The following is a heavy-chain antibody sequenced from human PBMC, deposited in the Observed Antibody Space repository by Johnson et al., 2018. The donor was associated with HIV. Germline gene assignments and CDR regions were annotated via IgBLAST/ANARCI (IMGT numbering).Heavy chain of an antibody. Sequence: QVQLVESGGGVVQPGRSLRLSCAASGFTFSSYGMHWVRQAPGKGLEWVAVIWYDGSNKYYADSVKGRFTISRDNAKNTLYLQMNSLRAEDTAVYYCARGVAMIVFWGQGTMVIVSS. V-gene: IGHV3-33*01. D-gene: IGHD3-22*01. J-gene: IGHJ3*01. CDR3: ARGVAMIVF. CDR2: IWYDGSNK. CDR1: GFTFSSYG.